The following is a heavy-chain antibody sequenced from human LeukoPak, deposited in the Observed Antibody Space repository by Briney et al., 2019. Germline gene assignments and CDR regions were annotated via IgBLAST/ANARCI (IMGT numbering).Heavy chain of an antibody. J-gene: IGHJ4*02. Sequence: GSLRLSCAASGFTFSNYWMHWVRQAPGKGLVWVSRINSDGSTTTYADSVKGRFTISRDNAKNTLYLQMNSLRAEDTAVYFCTRGGVDYWGQGTLVAVSS. CDR1: GFTFSNYW. D-gene: IGHD3-10*01. CDR2: INSDGSTT. V-gene: IGHV3-74*01. CDR3: TRGGVDY.